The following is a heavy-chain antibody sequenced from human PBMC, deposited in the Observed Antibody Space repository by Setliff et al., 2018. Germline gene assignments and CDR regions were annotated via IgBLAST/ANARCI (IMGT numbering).Heavy chain of an antibody. D-gene: IGHD3-16*01. V-gene: IGHV1-18*01. CDR2: LSPYSGNT. J-gene: IGHJ4*02. Sequence: ASVKVSCKASGFTFTDSIVNWVRQAPGQGLEWVGWLSPYSGNTYSAQKFQGRVLITADRSTNTVQMQVSSLRSEDTAVYYCARELRSPFWHIDYWGQGTLVTVSS. CDR3: ARELRSPFWHIDY. CDR1: GFTFTDSI.